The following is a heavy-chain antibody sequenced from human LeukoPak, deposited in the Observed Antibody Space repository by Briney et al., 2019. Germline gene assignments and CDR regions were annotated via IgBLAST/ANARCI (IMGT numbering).Heavy chain of an antibody. V-gene: IGHV1-2*02. CDR3: ARDLYDSSGYYYVV. D-gene: IGHD3-22*01. CDR1: GYTFTGYY. J-gene: IGHJ4*02. CDR2: INPNSGGT. Sequence: ASVKVSCKASGYTFTGYYMHWVRQAPGQGLEWMGWINPNSGGTNYAQKFQGRVTMTRDTSISTAYMELSRLRSDDTAVYYCARDLYDSSGYYYVVWGQGTLVTVSS.